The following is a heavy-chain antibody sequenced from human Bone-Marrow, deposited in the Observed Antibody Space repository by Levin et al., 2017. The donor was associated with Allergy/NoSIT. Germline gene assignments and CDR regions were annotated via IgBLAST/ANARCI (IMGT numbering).Heavy chain of an antibody. Sequence: ETLSLTCAASGFTFSSYAMSWVRQAPGKGLEWVSAISGSGGSTYYADSVKGRFTISRDNSKNTLYLQMNSLRAEDTAVYYCAKREGSKESFDYWGQGTLVTVSS. D-gene: IGHD5-24*01. CDR1: GFTFSSYA. V-gene: IGHV3-23*01. CDR2: ISGSGGST. CDR3: AKREGSKESFDY. J-gene: IGHJ4*02.